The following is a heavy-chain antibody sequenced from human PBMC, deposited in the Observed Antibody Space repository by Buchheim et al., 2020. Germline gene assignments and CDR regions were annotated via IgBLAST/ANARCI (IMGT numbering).Heavy chain of an antibody. D-gene: IGHD6-13*01. CDR3: ARALAAAGFDY. CDR1: GFTFSSYG. J-gene: IGHJ4*02. Sequence: QVQLVESGGGLVQPGRSLRLSCAASGFTFSSYGMHWVRQAPGKGLEWVAVISYDGSNKYYADSVKGRFTISRDNSKNTLYLQMNSLRAEDTAVYYCARALAAAGFDYWGQGTL. V-gene: IGHV3-30*03. CDR2: ISYDGSNK.